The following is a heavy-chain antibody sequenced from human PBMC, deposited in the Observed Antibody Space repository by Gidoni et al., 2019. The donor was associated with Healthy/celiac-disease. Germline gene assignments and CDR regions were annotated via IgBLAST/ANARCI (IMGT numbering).Heavy chain of an antibody. CDR3: AKAVPAAFFDY. Sequence: QVQLVESGGGVVQPGRSLSLSCAASGFTFSSYGMHWVRQAPGKGLEWVAVISYDGSNKYYADSVKGRFTITRDNSKNTLYLQMNSLRAEDTAVYYCAKAVPAAFFDYWGQGTLVTVSS. D-gene: IGHD2-2*01. J-gene: IGHJ4*02. CDR1: GFTFSSYG. V-gene: IGHV3-30*18. CDR2: ISYDGSNK.